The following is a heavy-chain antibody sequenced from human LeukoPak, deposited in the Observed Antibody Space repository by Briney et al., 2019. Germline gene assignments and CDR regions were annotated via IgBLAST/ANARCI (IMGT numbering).Heavy chain of an antibody. V-gene: IGHV4-38-2*02. CDR3: SFGSTN. Sequence: SETLSLTCTVSGYSISSGYYWGWIRQPPGKGLEWIGSIYHSGSTYYNPSLKSRVTISVDTSKNQFSLKLSSVTAADTAVYYCSFGSTNWGQGTLVTVSS. D-gene: IGHD2-2*01. J-gene: IGHJ4*02. CDR2: IYHSGST. CDR1: GYSISSGYY.